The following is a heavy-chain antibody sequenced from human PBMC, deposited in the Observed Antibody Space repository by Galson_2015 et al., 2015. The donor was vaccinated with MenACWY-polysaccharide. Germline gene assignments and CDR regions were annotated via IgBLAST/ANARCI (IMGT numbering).Heavy chain of an antibody. CDR2: MWNDGSNE. CDR3: AISRGCSSGGKYFDD. CDR1: GFTFSSYG. D-gene: IGHD6-19*01. J-gene: IGHJ4*01. Sequence: SLRLSCAPSGFTFSSYGIHWVRQAPGKGLEWVALMWNDGSNEYYADSVKGRFTISRDNSKNTVFLEMNSLRAEDTAVYYCAISRGCSSGGKYFDDWG. V-gene: IGHV3-33*01.